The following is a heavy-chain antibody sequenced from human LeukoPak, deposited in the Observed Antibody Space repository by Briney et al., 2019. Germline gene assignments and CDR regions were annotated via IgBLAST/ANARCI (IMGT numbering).Heavy chain of an antibody. Sequence: GGSLRLSCAASGFTFRSYSMSWVRQAPGKGLEWVSSISSSNNYIYYADSVKGRFTISRDNAKNSLYLQMNSLGAEDTAVYYCASVPSDYWGQGTLVTVSS. CDR3: ASVPSDY. J-gene: IGHJ4*02. CDR1: GFTFRSYS. V-gene: IGHV3-21*01. CDR2: ISSSNNYI.